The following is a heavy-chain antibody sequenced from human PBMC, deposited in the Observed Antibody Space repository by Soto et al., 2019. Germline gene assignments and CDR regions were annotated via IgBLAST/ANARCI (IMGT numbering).Heavy chain of an antibody. CDR3: TCGGTRTTYWGLFDS. CDR2: ISGDASST. Sequence: EVKVVESGGGLVQPGGSLRLSCAASGFTFSDNWMHWVRQPPGKGPVWVSRISGDASSTSYADSVKGRFTISRDSAKNTVYLQMDSLRVEDKAVYYCTCGGTRTTYWGLFDSCGQGTLVTVSS. D-gene: IGHD7-27*01. CDR1: GFTFSDNW. J-gene: IGHJ4*02. V-gene: IGHV3-74*01.